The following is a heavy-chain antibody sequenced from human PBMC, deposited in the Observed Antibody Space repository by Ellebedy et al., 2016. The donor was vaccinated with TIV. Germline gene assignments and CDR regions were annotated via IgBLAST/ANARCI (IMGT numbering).Heavy chain of an antibody. CDR2: IYHSGST. CDR3: AKRYSRSSGGRFFDY. CDR1: GYSISSGYS. V-gene: IGHV4-38-2*02. J-gene: IGHJ4*02. Sequence: MPSETLSLTCTVSGYSISSGYSWGWIRQPPGKGLEWIGTIYHSGSTYYNPSLKSRVTISIGPSKNQFSLRLSSVTAADTAVYYCAKRYSRSSGGRFFDYWGQGTLVTVSS. D-gene: IGHD6-6*01.